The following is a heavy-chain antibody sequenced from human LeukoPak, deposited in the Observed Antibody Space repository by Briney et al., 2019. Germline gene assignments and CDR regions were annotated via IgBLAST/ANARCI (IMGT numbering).Heavy chain of an antibody. CDR1: GFTFSRYE. CDR3: ARHIPQWLGPDSFDI. D-gene: IGHD6-19*01. CDR2: IYNTGST. V-gene: IGHV4-39*01. Sequence: GSLRLSCAASGFTFSRYEMNWVRQAPGKGLEWIGSIYNTGSTSYNPSLKSRVTISVDTTTNQFSLKLNSVTAADTAVFYCARHIPQWLGPDSFDIWGQGTMVTVSS. J-gene: IGHJ3*02.